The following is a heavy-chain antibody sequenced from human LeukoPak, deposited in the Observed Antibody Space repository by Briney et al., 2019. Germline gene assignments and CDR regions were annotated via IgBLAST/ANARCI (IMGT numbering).Heavy chain of an antibody. CDR2: INPSGGST. J-gene: IGHJ4*02. V-gene: IGHV1-46*01. CDR1: GYTFTSYY. Sequence: ASVKVSCKASGYTFTSYYMHWVRQAPGQGLEWMGIINPSGGSTNYAQKFQGRVTMTRDTSTSTVYMELSSLRSADTAVYYCAGLGDGYSIDYWGQGTLVTVSS. D-gene: IGHD5-24*01. CDR3: AGLGDGYSIDY.